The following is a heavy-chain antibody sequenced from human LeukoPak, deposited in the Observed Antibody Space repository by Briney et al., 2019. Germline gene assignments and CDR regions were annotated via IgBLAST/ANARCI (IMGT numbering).Heavy chain of an antibody. D-gene: IGHD4-17*01. V-gene: IGHV3-53*01. CDR2: IHTSGDT. Sequence: GGSLRLSCAASGLTGSHNYVSWVRQAPGKGLEWVSAIHTSGDTCYADSVKGRFTISRDTSKNTLYLQINSLRIEDTAVYYCIVFGDSNHWGQGTLVTVSS. CDR3: IVFGDSNH. J-gene: IGHJ5*02. CDR1: GLTGSHNY.